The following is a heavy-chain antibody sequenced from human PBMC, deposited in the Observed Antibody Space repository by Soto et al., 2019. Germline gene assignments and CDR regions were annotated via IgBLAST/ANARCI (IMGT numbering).Heavy chain of an antibody. V-gene: IGHV1-69*01. Sequence: QVQLVQSGAEVKKPGSSVKVSCKASGGTFSSYAISWVRQAPGQGLEWMGGIIPIVGTANYAQKFQGRVTITAGESTSTAYMELSSLRSEDTAVYYCARAAFYFVPRDKNYGYWGQGTLVTVSS. CDR3: ARAAFYFVPRDKNYGY. CDR1: GGTFSSYA. CDR2: IIPIVGTA. J-gene: IGHJ4*02. D-gene: IGHD3-9*01.